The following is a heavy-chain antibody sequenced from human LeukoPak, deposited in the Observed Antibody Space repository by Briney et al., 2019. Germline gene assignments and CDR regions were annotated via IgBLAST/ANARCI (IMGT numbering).Heavy chain of an antibody. D-gene: IGHD6-13*01. Sequence: SETLSLTCTVSGGSISSYYWSWIRQPPGKGLEWIGYIYYSGSTNYNPSLKSRVTISVDTSKNQFSLKLSSVTAADTAVYYCARAHRAYSSSWYSYWGQGTLVTVSS. V-gene: IGHV4-59*01. CDR2: IYYSGST. J-gene: IGHJ4*02. CDR3: ARAHRAYSSSWYSY. CDR1: GGSISSYY.